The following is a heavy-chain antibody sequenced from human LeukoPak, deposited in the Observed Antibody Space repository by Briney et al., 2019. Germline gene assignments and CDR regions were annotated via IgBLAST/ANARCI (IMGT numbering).Heavy chain of an antibody. D-gene: IGHD6-19*01. V-gene: IGHV3-48*03. CDR1: EFAFSVYE. J-gene: IGHJ4*02. CDR3: TTLTVASSFDY. CDR2: ISSSGGTR. Sequence: GGSLRLSCAASEFAFSVYEMYWVRQAPGKGLEWVSYISSSGGTRYYADSVKGRFTISRDNAKNSLYLQMHSLRAEETAVYYCTTLTVASSFDYWGRGALVTVSS.